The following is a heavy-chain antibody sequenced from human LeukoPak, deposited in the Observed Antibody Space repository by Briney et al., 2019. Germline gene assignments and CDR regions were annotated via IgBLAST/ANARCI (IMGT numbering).Heavy chain of an antibody. J-gene: IGHJ3*02. D-gene: IGHD4-17*01. CDR2: ISAYNGNT. Sequence: ASVKVSCKASGYTLTSYGISWVRHAPGQGLEWMGWISAYNGNTNYAQKLQGRVTMTTDTSTSTAYMELRSLRSDDTAVYFCARTNDYGDYGIVGDIFDIWGQGTMVTVSS. V-gene: IGHV1-18*01. CDR3: ARTNDYGDYGIVGDIFDI. CDR1: GYTLTSYG.